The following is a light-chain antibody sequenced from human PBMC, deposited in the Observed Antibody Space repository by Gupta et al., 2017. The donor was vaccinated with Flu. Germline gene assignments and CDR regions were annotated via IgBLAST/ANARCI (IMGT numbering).Light chain of an antibody. CDR1: QSSRHSNGYNY. CDR3: RQALQAPYT. J-gene: IGKJ2*01. CDR2: LGT. Sequence: DILLTHSPLSLPVTPGEPASIACRSSQSSRHSNGYNYLDWYRQKPGRTPQLLIYLGTKRASGVRDRCGGSGSGRDFTRKSSRVEAEDVGVYYSRQALQAPYTFGQGTKLEIK. V-gene: IGKV2-28*01.